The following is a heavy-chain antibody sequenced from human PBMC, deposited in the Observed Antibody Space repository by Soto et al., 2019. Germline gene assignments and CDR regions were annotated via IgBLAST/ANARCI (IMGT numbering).Heavy chain of an antibody. Sequence: SGPTLVNPTQTLTLPCAFSGFSLSTSGVGVGWIRQPPGKALEWLALIYWDDDKRYSPSLKSRLTITKDTSKNQVVLTMTNMDPVDTATYYCEHRRGGPRRNWFDPWGQGTLVTVSS. CDR2: IYWDDDK. CDR1: GFSLSTSGVG. D-gene: IGHD2-15*01. V-gene: IGHV2-5*02. CDR3: EHRRGGPRRNWFDP. J-gene: IGHJ5*02.